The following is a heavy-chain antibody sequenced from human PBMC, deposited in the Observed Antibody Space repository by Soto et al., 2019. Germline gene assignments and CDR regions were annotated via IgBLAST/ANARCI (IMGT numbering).Heavy chain of an antibody. Sequence: QVQLVQSGAAVKRPGSSVKVSCKASGDTFNFYSINWVRQAPGLGLEWMGRVNPIVSMSNYAQKFQGRVTMTADKSTSTAYMELSSLRSEDTAIYYCASSYGSGYRAFDYWGQGAWSPSP. CDR3: ASSYGSGYRAFDY. D-gene: IGHD3-10*01. CDR2: VNPIVSMS. CDR1: GDTFNFYS. J-gene: IGHJ4*02. V-gene: IGHV1-69*02.